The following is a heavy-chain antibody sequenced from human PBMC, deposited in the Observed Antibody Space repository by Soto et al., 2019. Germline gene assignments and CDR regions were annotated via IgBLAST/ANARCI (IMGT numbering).Heavy chain of an antibody. CDR2: IYYSGST. J-gene: IGHJ4*02. CDR3: ARGVLRRSGWPFDY. D-gene: IGHD6-19*01. CDR1: GGSISSGGYY. Sequence: QVQLQESGPGLVKPSQTLSLTCTVSGGSISSGGYYWSWIRQHPGKGLEWIGYIYYSGSTYDNPSHNGRVTLPIAIGKNQLSRRLSAVAAPATDVYYCARGVLRRSGWPFDYCAQGTLFTVSS. V-gene: IGHV4-31*03.